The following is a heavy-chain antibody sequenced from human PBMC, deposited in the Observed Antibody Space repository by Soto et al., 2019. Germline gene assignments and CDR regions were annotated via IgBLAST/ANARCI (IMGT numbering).Heavy chain of an antibody. D-gene: IGHD5-18*01. CDR1: GYTFTSYG. Sequence: QVQLVQSGAEVKKPGASVKVSCKASGYTFTSYGISWVRQAPGQGLEWMGWISAYNGNTNYAQKLEGRVTMTTDTSTSTAYLALRSLRSHDTAVYYCARAGVATATGYSSGMDVWGQGTTVTVSS. CDR2: ISAYNGNT. CDR3: ARAGVATATGYSSGMDV. V-gene: IGHV1-18*01. J-gene: IGHJ6*02.